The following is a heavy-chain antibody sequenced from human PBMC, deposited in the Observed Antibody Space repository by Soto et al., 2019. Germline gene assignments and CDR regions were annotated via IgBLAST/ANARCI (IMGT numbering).Heavy chain of an antibody. CDR2: INAGNGNA. CDR1: GYTFTNYA. J-gene: IGHJ5*02. Sequence: QVQLVQSGAEVKKPGASVKVSCKASGYTFTNYAMHWVRQAPGQRLEWMGWINAGNGNAKYSQKFQGRVTITRDTSASTDYMELSSLRSEDTAVYSCAILRYFGEGMGFDPWGQGTLVTGSS. D-gene: IGHD3-9*01. CDR3: AILRYFGEGMGFDP. V-gene: IGHV1-3*01.